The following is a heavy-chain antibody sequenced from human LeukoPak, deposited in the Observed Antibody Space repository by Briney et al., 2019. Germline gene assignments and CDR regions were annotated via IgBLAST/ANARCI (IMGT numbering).Heavy chain of an antibody. Sequence: SQTLSLTCTVSGVSFSSGGYYWSWIRQHPGKGLEWIGYIYYSGSTYYNPSLKSRVTTSVDTSKNQFSLKLSPVTAADTAVDYCGTMPYMVPGESGIDPWGQGTLVTVSS. CDR1: GVSFSSGGYY. V-gene: IGHV4-31*03. J-gene: IGHJ5*02. CDR3: GTMPYMVPGESGIDP. D-gene: IGHD3-10*01. CDR2: IYYSGST.